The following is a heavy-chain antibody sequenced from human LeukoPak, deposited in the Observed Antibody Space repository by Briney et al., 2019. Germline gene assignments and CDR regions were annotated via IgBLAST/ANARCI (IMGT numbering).Heavy chain of an antibody. D-gene: IGHD6-6*01. CDR1: GYTFTSYG. J-gene: IGHJ6*03. CDR3: AREIAAHRGIVYYYYMDV. Sequence: ASVKVSCKASGYTFTSYGISWVRQAPGQGLEWMGWISAYNGNTNYAQKLQGRVTMTTDTSTSTAYMELRSLRSDDTAVYYCAREIAAHRGIVYYYYMDVWGKGTTVTVSS. CDR2: ISAYNGNT. V-gene: IGHV1-18*01.